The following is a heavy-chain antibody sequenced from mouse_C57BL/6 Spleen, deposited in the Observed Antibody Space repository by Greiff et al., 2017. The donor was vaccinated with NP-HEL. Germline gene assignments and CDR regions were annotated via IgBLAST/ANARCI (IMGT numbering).Heavy chain of an antibody. D-gene: IGHD1-1*01. Sequence: QVQLQQSGPELVKPGASVKLSCKASGYTFTSYDINWVKQRPGQGLEWIGWIYPRDGSTRYNEKFKGKATLTVDTSSSTAYMELHSLTSEDSAVYFCARGTVVPLMDYWGQGTSVTVSS. J-gene: IGHJ4*01. CDR3: ARGTVVPLMDY. V-gene: IGHV1-85*01. CDR2: IYPRDGST. CDR1: GYTFTSYD.